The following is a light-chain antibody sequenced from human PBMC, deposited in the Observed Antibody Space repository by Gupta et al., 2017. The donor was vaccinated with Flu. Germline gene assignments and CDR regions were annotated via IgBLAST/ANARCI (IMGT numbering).Light chain of an antibody. J-gene: IGLJ3*02. CDR2: GKN. CDR1: SLRSNY. V-gene: IGLV3-19*01. CDR3: DSRDSSDNHWV. Sequence: SSELIQDPAVSVALGQTVRITCQGDSLRSNYASWYQQKPGRAPILVIYGKNNRPSGIPDRFSGSSSGDTASLTITGAQAEDEADYYCDSRDSSDNHWVFGGGTKLTVL.